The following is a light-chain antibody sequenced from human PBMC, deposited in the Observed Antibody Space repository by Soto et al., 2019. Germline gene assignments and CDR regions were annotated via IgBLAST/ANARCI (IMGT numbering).Light chain of an antibody. CDR2: GAS. V-gene: IGKV3-15*01. Sequence: EIVLTQSPATLPVSPGERATVSCRASQSVSSNLAWYQQKPGQAPRLLIYGASTRATGTPARFSGSRSGPEFTLTINSLQSEDFAIYYCQPYNNWPLTFGGGTKVDI. CDR1: QSVSSN. CDR3: QPYNNWPLT. J-gene: IGKJ4*01.